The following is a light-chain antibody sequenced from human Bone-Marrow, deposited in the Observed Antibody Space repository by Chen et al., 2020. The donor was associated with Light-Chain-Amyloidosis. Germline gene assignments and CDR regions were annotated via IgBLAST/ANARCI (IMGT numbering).Light chain of an antibody. V-gene: IGLV3-21*02. CDR1: NIGSTS. CDR2: DDS. Sequence: SYVLTQPSSVSVAPGQTATIACGGNNIGSTSVHWYQQTPGQVPLLVVYDDSDRPSGIPERLSGTNSGNTATLTISRVEEGDEADYYCQVWDRSSDRPVFGGGTKLTVL. CDR3: QVWDRSSDRPV. J-gene: IGLJ3*02.